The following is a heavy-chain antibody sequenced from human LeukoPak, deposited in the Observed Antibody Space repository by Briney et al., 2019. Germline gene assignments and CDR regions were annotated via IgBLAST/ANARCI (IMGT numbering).Heavy chain of an antibody. Sequence: GGSLRLSCAASGFTVSSNYMSWVRQAPGKGLEWVSVIYRGGDTYYADSVKGRFTISRDNSKNTLYLQMNGLRAEDTAVYYCAQGGAGEWELLGTFDYWGQGTLVTVSS. D-gene: IGHD1-26*01. J-gene: IGHJ4*02. CDR1: GFTVSSNY. V-gene: IGHV3-53*01. CDR2: IYRGGDT. CDR3: AQGGAGEWELLGTFDY.